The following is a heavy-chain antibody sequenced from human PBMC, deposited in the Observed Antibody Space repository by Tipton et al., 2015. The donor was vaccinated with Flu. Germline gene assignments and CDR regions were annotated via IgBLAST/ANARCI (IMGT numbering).Heavy chain of an antibody. J-gene: IGHJ5*02. CDR1: GGSITSGSYY. Sequence: TLSLTCTVSGGSITSGSYYYNWIRQPAGKGLEWIGRIYTNANTNYKPSLKSRVTISIDRSKKQFSLRMTSVTAADTAMYYCARRNYSNNVSDPKSRCDTWGQRILVSVSS. CDR2: IYTNANT. D-gene: IGHD1-7*01. CDR3: ARRNYSNNVSDPKSRCDT. V-gene: IGHV4-61*02.